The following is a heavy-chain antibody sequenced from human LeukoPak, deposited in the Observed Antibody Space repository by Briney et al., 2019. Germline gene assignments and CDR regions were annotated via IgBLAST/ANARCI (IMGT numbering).Heavy chain of an antibody. V-gene: IGHV4-39*07. CDR3: ESTYDFNWFDP. CDR1: GGSISSSGYY. Sequence: SETLSLTCTVSGGSISSSGYYWGWIRQPPGKGLEWIGSIYYSGSTYYNPSLKSRVTISVDTSKNQFSLKLSSVTAADTAVYYCESTYDFNWFDPWGQGTLVTVSS. CDR2: IYYSGST. J-gene: IGHJ5*02. D-gene: IGHD3-3*01.